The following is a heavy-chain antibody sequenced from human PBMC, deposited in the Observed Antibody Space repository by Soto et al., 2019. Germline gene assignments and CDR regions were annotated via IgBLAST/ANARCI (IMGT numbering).Heavy chain of an antibody. Sequence: ILSCAASGFTFSSYGMHWVRQAPGKGLEWVAVISYDGSNKYYADSVKGRFTISRDNSKNTLYLQMNSLRAEDTAVYYCAKDRLVRGVMRYYGMDVWGQGTTVTVSS. D-gene: IGHD3-10*01. CDR2: ISYDGSNK. V-gene: IGHV3-30*18. CDR1: GFTFSSYG. CDR3: AKDRLVRGVMRYYGMDV. J-gene: IGHJ6*02.